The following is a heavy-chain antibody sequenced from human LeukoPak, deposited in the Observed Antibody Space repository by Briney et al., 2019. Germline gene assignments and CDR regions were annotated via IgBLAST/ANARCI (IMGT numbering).Heavy chain of an antibody. CDR3: ARGSRFGVVERDAFDI. J-gene: IGHJ3*02. CDR2: ISRIGGST. Sequence: GGSLRLSCAASGFIFSNYALAWVRQAPGKGLEWVSGISRIGGSTHYADSVKGRFTISRDNAKNSLYLQMNSLRAEDTAVYYCARGSRFGVVERDAFDIWGQGTMVTVSS. V-gene: IGHV3-21*01. CDR1: GFIFSNYA. D-gene: IGHD3-3*01.